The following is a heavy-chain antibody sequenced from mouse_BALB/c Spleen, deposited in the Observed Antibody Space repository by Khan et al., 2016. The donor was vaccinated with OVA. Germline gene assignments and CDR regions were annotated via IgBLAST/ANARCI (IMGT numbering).Heavy chain of an antibody. CDR3: VRGGRRAMDY. D-gene: IGHD3-3*01. Sequence: QIQLVQSGPELKKPGETVKISCKASGYTFTNYGMNWVKQAPGKGLKWMGWINSNTGDATYADDFKGRFAFSLETSASTAYLQIKNLKNEDTATYFCVRGGRRAMDYWGQGTSVTVSS. J-gene: IGHJ4*01. V-gene: IGHV9-3-1*01. CDR1: GYTFTNYG. CDR2: INSNTGDA.